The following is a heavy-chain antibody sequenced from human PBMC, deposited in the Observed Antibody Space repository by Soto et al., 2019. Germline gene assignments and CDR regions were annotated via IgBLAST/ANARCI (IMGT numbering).Heavy chain of an antibody. CDR2: IYHSGST. CDR1: GGSISSNNR. Sequence: QVQLQESGPGLVKHSGTLSLTCAVSGGSISSNNRWSWVRQPPGKGLEWIGEIYHSGSTNYNPSLKSRVTISVDKSKNQFSLKLSSVTAADTAVYYCARAAMGGSSWPFDYWGQGTLVTVSS. J-gene: IGHJ4*02. CDR3: ARAAMGGSSWPFDY. V-gene: IGHV4-4*02. D-gene: IGHD6-13*01.